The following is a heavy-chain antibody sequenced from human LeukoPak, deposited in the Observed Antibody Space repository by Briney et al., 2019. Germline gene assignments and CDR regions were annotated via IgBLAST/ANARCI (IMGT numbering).Heavy chain of an antibody. Sequence: SETLSLTCVVSGHSISSGYYWAWIRQPPGKGLELIGSIYHGGSTNYNPSLKSRVTISVDTSKNQFSLNLNSVTAADTAVYYCARARGYYYYMDVWGKGTTVTVSS. J-gene: IGHJ6*03. V-gene: IGHV4-38-2*01. CDR3: ARARGYYYYMDV. CDR1: GHSISSGYY. D-gene: IGHD3-10*01. CDR2: IYHGGST.